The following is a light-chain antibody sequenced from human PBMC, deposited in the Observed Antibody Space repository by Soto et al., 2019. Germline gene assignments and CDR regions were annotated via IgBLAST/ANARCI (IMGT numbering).Light chain of an antibody. CDR2: GAS. J-gene: IGKJ4*01. CDR3: QQYIRSPIP. CDR1: QSVSSSY. Sequence: EIVLTQSPGTLSLSPGERATLYCRASQSVSSSYLAWYQQKPGQAPSLLIYGASSRATGITDRFSGSGSGADFNLTISRMEPEDFAVYYCQQYIRSPIPFGGGTKVEIK. V-gene: IGKV3-20*01.